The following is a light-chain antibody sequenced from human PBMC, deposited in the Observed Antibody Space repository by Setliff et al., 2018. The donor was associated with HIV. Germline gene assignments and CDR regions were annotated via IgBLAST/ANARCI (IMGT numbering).Light chain of an antibody. CDR2: DVT. CDR1: TSDIGAYNL. J-gene: IGLJ1*01. Sequence: QSVLTQPASVSGSPGQPITISCTGTTSDIGAYNLVSWYQQYPGKAPKLLIYDVTKRPSGVSDSFSASKSANTASLTISGLHTEDEADYFCSSYTTTSAYVFGAGTKVTVL. CDR3: SSYTTTSAYV. V-gene: IGLV2-14*03.